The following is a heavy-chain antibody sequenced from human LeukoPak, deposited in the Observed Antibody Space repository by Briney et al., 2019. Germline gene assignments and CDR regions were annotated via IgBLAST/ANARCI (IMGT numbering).Heavy chain of an antibody. CDR2: MSEDGNEI. J-gene: IGHJ4*02. V-gene: IGHV3-7*01. CDR1: GFTFSSYW. Sequence: GGSLRLSCAASGFTFSSYWMSWVRQAPGKGLEWVAKMSEDGNEIFYVDSVKGRFTISRDNTKKSLYLQLNSLRPEDSAVYYCARPRGCGSARCNNFDYWGQGTLVTVSS. CDR3: ARPRGCGSARCNNFDY. D-gene: IGHD2-2*01.